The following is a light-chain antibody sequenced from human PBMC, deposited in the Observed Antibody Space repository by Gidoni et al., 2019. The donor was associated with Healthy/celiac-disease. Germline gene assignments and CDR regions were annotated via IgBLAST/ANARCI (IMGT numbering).Light chain of an antibody. CDR1: QRISSY. J-gene: IGKJ1*01. Sequence: DIQMTPSPSSLSASVGDRVTITCRASQRISSYLNWYQQKPGKAPKLRIYAASSLQSGVPSRFSGSGSGTDFTLTISSLQPEDFATYYCQQSYSTPRTFGQGTKVEIK. CDR3: QQSYSTPRT. CDR2: AAS. V-gene: IGKV1-39*01.